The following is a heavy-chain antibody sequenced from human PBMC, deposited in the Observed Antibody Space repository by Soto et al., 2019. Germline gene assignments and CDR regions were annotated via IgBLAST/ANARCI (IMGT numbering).Heavy chain of an antibody. V-gene: IGHV4-4*02. CDR3: AKRSLRRLRFVETH. CDR2: IYHSGST. Sequence: QVQLQESGPGLVKPSGTLSLTCAVSGDSMTNTNWWSWVRQPPGKGLEWIGEIYHSGSTNYNPSRRSRVTMSVDKSKNQFSLNLTSVTAAETAVYYCAKRSLRRLRFVETHWGQGTLVTVSS. J-gene: IGHJ4*02. CDR1: GDSMTNTNW. D-gene: IGHD3-3*01.